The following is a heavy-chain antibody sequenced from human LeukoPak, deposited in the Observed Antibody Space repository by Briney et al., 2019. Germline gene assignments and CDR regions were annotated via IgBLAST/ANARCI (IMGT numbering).Heavy chain of an antibody. CDR1: GFTFSSYG. V-gene: IGHV3-33*03. CDR2: IWYDGSNK. Sequence: GGSLRLSCAASGFTFSSYGMHWVRQAPGKGLEWVAVIWYDGSNKYYADSVKGRFTISRDNAKNSLYLQMNSLRAEDTAVYYCATSPPAVRGVDNAFDIWGQGTMVTVSS. J-gene: IGHJ3*02. D-gene: IGHD3-10*01. CDR3: ATSPPAVRGVDNAFDI.